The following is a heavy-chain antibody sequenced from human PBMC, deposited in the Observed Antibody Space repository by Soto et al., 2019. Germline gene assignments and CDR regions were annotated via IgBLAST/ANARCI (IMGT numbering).Heavy chain of an antibody. D-gene: IGHD5-18*01. CDR2: IIPIFGTA. V-gene: IGHV1-69*13. Sequence: GASVKVSCKASGGTFSSYAISWVRQAPGQGLEWMGGIIPIFGTANYAQKFQGRVTITADESTSTAYMELSSLRSEDTAVYYCAVNVDTAMVDFPFGYYYYGMDVWGQGTTVTVSS. CDR3: AVNVDTAMVDFPFGYYYYGMDV. J-gene: IGHJ6*02. CDR1: GGTFSSYA.